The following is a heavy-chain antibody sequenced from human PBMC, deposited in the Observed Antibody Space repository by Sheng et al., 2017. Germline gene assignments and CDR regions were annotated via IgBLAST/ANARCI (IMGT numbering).Heavy chain of an antibody. CDR3: GTVRDSFYYMDV. CDR1: GDRFRNSA. Sequence: QVQLIQSGAEVKKAGSSVKLSCKSSGDRFRNSAISWVRQAPGQGLEWLGGIIPVYGTASYAQKFQARVTITADEATGTAYMELRSLRSEDTAVYYCGTVRDSFYYMDVWGEGTTVAVSS. D-gene: IGHD3-10*01. J-gene: IGHJ6*03. CDR2: IIPVYGTA. V-gene: IGHV1-69*12.